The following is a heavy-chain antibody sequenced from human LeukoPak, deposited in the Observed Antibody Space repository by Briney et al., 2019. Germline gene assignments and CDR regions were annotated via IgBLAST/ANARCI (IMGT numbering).Heavy chain of an antibody. Sequence: SVKVSCKASGGTFRNYAIRWVRQAPGQGLEWLGGTIPVFGSTDYAQKFLDRLTITTDEPTSTSYMQLSSLQSDDTAVYYCARGSGVGAARGHYYYFMDVWGKGTTVTVSS. V-gene: IGHV1-69*05. CDR3: ARGSGVGAARGHYYYFMDV. D-gene: IGHD1-26*01. CDR2: TIPVFGST. J-gene: IGHJ6*03. CDR1: GGTFRNYA.